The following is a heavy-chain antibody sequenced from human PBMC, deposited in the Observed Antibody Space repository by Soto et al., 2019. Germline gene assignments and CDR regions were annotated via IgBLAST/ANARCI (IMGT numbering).Heavy chain of an antibody. V-gene: IGHV3-23*01. CDR3: ARWNGFGDS. CDR2: FSGGSGAI. J-gene: IGHJ4*02. Sequence: QLLQSGGGLVQPGGSLRLSCAVSGFSLGPYGVTWVRQTPEKGLEWVTGFSGGSGAIFYPDSVRGRFTISRDSSTAYLQMNNLRPEDTAVYFCARWNGFGDSWGQGSLVTVSS. D-gene: IGHD1-1*01. CDR1: GFSLGPYG.